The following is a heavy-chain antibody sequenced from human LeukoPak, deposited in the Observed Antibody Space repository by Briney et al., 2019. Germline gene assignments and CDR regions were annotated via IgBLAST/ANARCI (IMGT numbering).Heavy chain of an antibody. Sequence: GGFLRLSCAASGISFSGNWMGWVRQAPGEGLEWVASIKYDGSAKYNADSVKGRFTISRDNAKNSLYLEMNSLTAEDTAVYYCAFSNAFKVWGQGTLVTVSS. CDR2: IKYDGSAK. V-gene: IGHV3-7*01. CDR3: AFSNAFKV. CDR1: GISFSGNW. J-gene: IGHJ4*02. D-gene: IGHD2-8*01.